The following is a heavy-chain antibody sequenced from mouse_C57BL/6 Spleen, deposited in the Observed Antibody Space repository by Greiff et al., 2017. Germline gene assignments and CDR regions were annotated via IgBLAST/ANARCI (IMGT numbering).Heavy chain of an antibody. D-gene: IGHD2-5*01. CDR1: GYTFTSYW. CDR2: IDPNSGGT. V-gene: IGHV1-72*01. Sequence: VQLQQPGAELVKPGASVKLSCKASGYTFTSYWMHWVKQRPGRGLEWIGRIDPNSGGTKYNEKFKGKATLTVDKPSSTAYMQLSSLTSEDSAVYYCARRFYSNYFVYAMDYWGQGTSVTVSS. CDR3: ARRFYSNYFVYAMDY. J-gene: IGHJ4*01.